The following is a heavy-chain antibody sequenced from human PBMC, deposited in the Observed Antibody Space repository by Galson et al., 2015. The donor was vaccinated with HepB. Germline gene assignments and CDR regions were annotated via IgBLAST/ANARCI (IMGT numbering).Heavy chain of an antibody. Sequence: LRLSCAASGFTFSSYWMSRVRQAPGKGLEWVANIKQDGSEKYYVDSVKGRFTISRDNAKNSLYLQMNSLRAEDTAVYYCARERAEYYYDSSGYSNYYYYGMDVWGQGTTVTVSS. CDR2: IKQDGSEK. CDR1: GFTFSSYW. D-gene: IGHD3-22*01. V-gene: IGHV3-7*01. CDR3: ARERAEYYYDSSGYSNYYYYGMDV. J-gene: IGHJ6*02.